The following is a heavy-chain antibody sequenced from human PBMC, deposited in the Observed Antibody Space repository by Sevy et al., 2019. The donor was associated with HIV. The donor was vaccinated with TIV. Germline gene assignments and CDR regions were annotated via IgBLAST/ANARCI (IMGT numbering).Heavy chain of an antibody. CDR1: GFSLSGTGVG. CDR3: IHVVLNNDDF. Sequence: SGPTLVNPTQTLTLTCAFSGFSLSGTGVGVAWIRQPPGKALEWLALIYGNDYKRYNPSLKNRPTITYETSKNQLLLMVGNVDPVDTATYYCIHVVLNNDDFWGQGTLVTVSS. D-gene: IGHD2-15*01. V-gene: IGHV2-5*01. CDR2: IYGNDYK. J-gene: IGHJ4*02.